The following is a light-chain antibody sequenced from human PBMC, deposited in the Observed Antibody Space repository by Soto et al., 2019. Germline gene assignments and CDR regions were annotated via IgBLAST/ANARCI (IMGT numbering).Light chain of an antibody. CDR2: DAS. V-gene: IGKV1-33*01. CDR1: QDISNY. J-gene: IGKJ1*01. Sequence: DIQMTQSPSSLSASVGDRVTITCQASQDISNYLNWYQQKPGKAPKLLIYDASNLETGVPSRFSGSGSGTDFTFTISSLQPEDIATYYCLQHNSYAWTFGQGTKVEIK. CDR3: LQHNSYAWT.